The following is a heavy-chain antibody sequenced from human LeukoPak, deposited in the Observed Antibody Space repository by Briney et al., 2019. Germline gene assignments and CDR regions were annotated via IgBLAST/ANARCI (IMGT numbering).Heavy chain of an antibody. V-gene: IGHV6-1*01. Sequence: SQTLSLSCAISGDSFSSNSVAWNWIRQSPARGLEWLGRAYSRSRGGRDYAISVRSLINIDTDTSRNKFSLQLSSVTPEDTAVYYCARGTNSTFDIWGQGTMVTVSS. J-gene: IGHJ3*02. D-gene: IGHD1-7*01. CDR3: ARGTNSTFDI. CDR1: GDSFSSNSVA. CDR2: AYSRSRGGR.